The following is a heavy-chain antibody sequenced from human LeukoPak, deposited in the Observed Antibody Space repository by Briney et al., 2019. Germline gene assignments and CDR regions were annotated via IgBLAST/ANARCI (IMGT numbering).Heavy chain of an antibody. CDR3: ASAEPYYDFWSGSRGAFDY. J-gene: IGHJ4*02. V-gene: IGHV1-3*01. CDR2: INAGNGNT. CDR1: GYTFTSYA. Sequence: ASVKVSCTASGYTFTSYAMHWVRQAPGQRLEWMGWINAGNGNTKYSQKFQGRVTITRDTSASTAYMELSSLRSEDTAVYYCASAEPYYDFWSGSRGAFDYWGQGTLVTVSS. D-gene: IGHD3-3*01.